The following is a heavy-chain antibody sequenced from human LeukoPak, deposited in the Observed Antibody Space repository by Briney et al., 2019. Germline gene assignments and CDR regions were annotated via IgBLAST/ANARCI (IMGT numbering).Heavy chain of an antibody. CDR2: ISSSSSYI. CDR1: GFTFSSYS. D-gene: IGHD3-10*01. J-gene: IGHJ4*02. CDR3: AICPGLWFGEYEGPIDY. Sequence: PGGSLRLSCAASGFTFSSYSMNWVRQAPGKGLEWVSSISSSSSYIYYADSVKGRFTISRDNAKNSLYLQMNSLRAEDTAVYYCAICPGLWFGEYEGPIDYWGQGTLVTVSS. V-gene: IGHV3-21*01.